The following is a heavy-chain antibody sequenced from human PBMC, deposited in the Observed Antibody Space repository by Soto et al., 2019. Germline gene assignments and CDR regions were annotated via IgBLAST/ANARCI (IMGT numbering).Heavy chain of an antibody. D-gene: IGHD2-21*02. J-gene: IGHJ6*02. Sequence: SETLSLTCIVSGDSVTSGSYYWTWLRQPPGKGLEWIGHISYTGRTKYNPSLQSRVTISVDTSKNDFSLNLSSVTAADTAVYFCARGWGLLPYYVMNVWGHGTAVTVSS. CDR3: ARGWGLLPYYVMNV. V-gene: IGHV4-61*03. CDR1: GDSVTSGSYY. CDR2: ISYTGRT.